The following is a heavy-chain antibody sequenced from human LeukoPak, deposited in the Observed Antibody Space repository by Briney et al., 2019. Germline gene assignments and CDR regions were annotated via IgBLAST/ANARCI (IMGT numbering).Heavy chain of an antibody. CDR1: GDSISNGGYF. CDR3: ARDIAVAGPNNWFDP. D-gene: IGHD6-19*01. J-gene: IGHJ5*02. V-gene: IGHV4-31*03. CDR2: IYYTGST. Sequence: TLSLTCTVSGDSISNGGYFWSWIRQHPGKGLEWIGYIYYTGSTTHNPSLQSRVTISVDTSKNQFSLKLSSVTAADTAVYYCARDIAVAGPNNWFDPWGQGTLVTVSS.